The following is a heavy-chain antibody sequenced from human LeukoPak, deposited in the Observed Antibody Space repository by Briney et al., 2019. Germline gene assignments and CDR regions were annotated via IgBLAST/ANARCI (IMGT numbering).Heavy chain of an antibody. V-gene: IGHV3-23*01. Sequence: GGSLRLSCAASGFTFNIYAMTWVRQAPGKGLEWVSVVSGSGDSTYYADSVKGRVTISRENSKNTLYLQMSSLRAEDTAVYYCAKSNDFMGVGYFEYWGQGLLVTVSS. CDR3: AKSNDFMGVGYFEY. CDR1: GFTFNIYA. CDR2: VSGSGDST. J-gene: IGHJ4*02. D-gene: IGHD2-15*01.